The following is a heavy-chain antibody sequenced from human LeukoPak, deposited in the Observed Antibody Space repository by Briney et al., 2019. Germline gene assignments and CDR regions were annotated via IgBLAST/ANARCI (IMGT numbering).Heavy chain of an antibody. V-gene: IGHV1-46*01. D-gene: IGHD3-10*01. CDR3: ARVAGEYYYGSGSYYGSNYYYYYMDV. CDR2: ISPSGGST. CDR1: GYTFTSNY. J-gene: IGHJ6*03. Sequence: ASVKVSCKAFGYTFTSNYMHWVRQAPGQGPEWMGVISPSGGSTTYAQKFQGRVTLTRDMSTSTDYLELSSLRSEDTAVYYCARVAGEYYYGSGSYYGSNYYYYYMDVWGKGTTVTISS.